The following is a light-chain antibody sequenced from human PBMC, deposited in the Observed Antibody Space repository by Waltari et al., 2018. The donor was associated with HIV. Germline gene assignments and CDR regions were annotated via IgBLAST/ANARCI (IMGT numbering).Light chain of an antibody. V-gene: IGLV3-1*01. CDR3: QAGDSSRPV. CDR1: KLGDKY. CDR2: QDN. Sequence: SFELTQPSSVSVSPGHPASITCPGHKLGDKYSCWYQQRPGQSPLLVIYQDNKRPSGIPERFSGSNSGDTATLTISGTQAVDEADYYCQAGDSSRPVFGGGTKLTVL. J-gene: IGLJ2*01.